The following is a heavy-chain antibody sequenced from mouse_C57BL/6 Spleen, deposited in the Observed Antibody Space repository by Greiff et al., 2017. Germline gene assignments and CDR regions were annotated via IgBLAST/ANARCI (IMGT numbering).Heavy chain of an antibody. V-gene: IGHV1-4*01. CDR2: INPSSGYT. CDR3: ARFTTAYYFDY. J-gene: IGHJ2*01. D-gene: IGHD1-2*01. CDR1: GYTFTSYT. Sequence: QVQLKQSGAELARPGASVKMSCKASGYTFTSYTMHWVKQRPGQGLEWIGYINPSSGYTKYNQKFKDKATLTADKSSSTAYMQLSSLTSEDSAVYYCARFTTAYYFDYWGQGTTLTVSS.